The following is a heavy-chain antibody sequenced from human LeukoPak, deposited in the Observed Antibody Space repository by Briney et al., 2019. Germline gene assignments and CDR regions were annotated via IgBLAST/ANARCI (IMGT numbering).Heavy chain of an antibody. CDR1: GFTFSNYA. D-gene: IGHD3-3*01. J-gene: IGHJ4*02. Sequence: PGGSLRLSCAASGFTFSNYAMTWVRQAPGKGLEWVSGISGSGGSTYYADSVKGRFTISRDNSKNTLYLQMNSLRAEDTAVYYCAKLQPHFDFWSGYLDYWGQGTLVTVSS. V-gene: IGHV3-23*01. CDR3: AKLQPHFDFWSGYLDY. CDR2: ISGSGGST.